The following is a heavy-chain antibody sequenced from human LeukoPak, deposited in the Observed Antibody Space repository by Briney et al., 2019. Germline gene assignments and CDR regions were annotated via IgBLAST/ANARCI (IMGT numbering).Heavy chain of an antibody. V-gene: IGHV4-39*01. CDR3: ARSITSSSPFDY. D-gene: IGHD6-6*01. CDR2: IYYVGST. Sequence: SETLSLTCTVSGGSISSSSYCWGWIRQPPGKGLEWIGSIYYVGSTYYNPSLKSRVTISVDTSRNQFSLKLTSVTAADTAVYYCARSITSSSPFDYWGQGTLVTVSS. CDR1: GGSISSSSYC. J-gene: IGHJ4*02.